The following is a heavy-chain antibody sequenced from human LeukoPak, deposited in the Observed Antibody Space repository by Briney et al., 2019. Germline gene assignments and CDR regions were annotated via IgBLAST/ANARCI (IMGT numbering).Heavy chain of an antibody. V-gene: IGHV3-49*04. J-gene: IGHJ3*02. CDR2: IRSKVYGGTT. Sequence: GGSLRLSCTASGFTFGDYAMSWVRQAPGKGLEWVGFIRSKVYGGTTEYAASVKGRFTISRDDSKSIAYLQMNSLKTEDTAVYYCTREGDILTGYPHDAFDIWGQGTMVTVSS. CDR3: TREGDILTGYPHDAFDI. CDR1: GFTFGDYA. D-gene: IGHD3-9*01.